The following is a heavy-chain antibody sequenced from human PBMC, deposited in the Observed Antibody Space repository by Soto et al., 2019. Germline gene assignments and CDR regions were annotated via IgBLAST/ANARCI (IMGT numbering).Heavy chain of an antibody. D-gene: IGHD2-15*01. J-gene: IGHJ4*02. V-gene: IGHV4-59*01. CDR2: IYYSGST. Sequence: PSETLSLTCTVSGGSISSYYWSWIRQPPGKGLEWIGYIYYSGSTNYNPSLKSRVTISVDTSKNQFSLKLSSVTAEDTAVYYCARDRSWSLFDYWGQGTLVTVSS. CDR1: GGSISSYY. CDR3: ARDRSWSLFDY.